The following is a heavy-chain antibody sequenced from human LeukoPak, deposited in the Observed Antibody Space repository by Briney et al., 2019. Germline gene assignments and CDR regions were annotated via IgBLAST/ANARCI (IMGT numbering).Heavy chain of an antibody. Sequence: PSETLSLTCAVSGGSISSGGYSWSWIRQPPGKGLEWIGYIYHSGSTYYNPSLKSRVTISVDRSKNQFSLKLSSVTAADTAVYYCARGGYSSSWYSFDYWGQGTLVTVSS. CDR3: ARGGYSSSWYSFDY. D-gene: IGHD6-13*01. V-gene: IGHV4-30-2*01. J-gene: IGHJ4*02. CDR1: GGSISSGGYS. CDR2: IYHSGST.